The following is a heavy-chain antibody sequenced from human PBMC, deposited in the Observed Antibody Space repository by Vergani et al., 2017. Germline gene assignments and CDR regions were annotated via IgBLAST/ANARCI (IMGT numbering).Heavy chain of an antibody. V-gene: IGHV4-39*07. CDR3: ARGVSGSYYQDAFDI. CDR2: INHSGST. Sequence: QVQLQESGPGLVKPSQTLSLTCTVSGGSISSGSYYWSWIRQPPGTGLAWIGEINHSGSTNYNPSLKSRVTISVDTSKNQFSLKLSSVTAADTAVYYGARGVSGSYYQDAFDIWGQGTMVTVSS. D-gene: IGHD1-26*01. CDR1: GGSISSGSYY. J-gene: IGHJ3*02.